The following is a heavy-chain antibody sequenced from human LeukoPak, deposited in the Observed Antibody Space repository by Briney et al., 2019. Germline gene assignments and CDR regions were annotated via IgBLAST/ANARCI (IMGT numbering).Heavy chain of an antibody. CDR1: GFTFDDYA. D-gene: IGHD3-22*01. Sequence: GGSLRLSCAASGFTFDDYAMHWVWQAPGKGLEWVSGISWNSGSIGYADSVKGRFTISRDNAKNSLYLQMNSLRAEDTAVYYCARGGYYELGDCFDYWGQGTLVTVSS. J-gene: IGHJ4*02. CDR3: ARGGYYELGDCFDY. V-gene: IGHV3-9*01. CDR2: ISWNSGSI.